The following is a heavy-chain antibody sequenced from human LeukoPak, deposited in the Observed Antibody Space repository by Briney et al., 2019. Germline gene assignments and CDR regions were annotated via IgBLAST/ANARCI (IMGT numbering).Heavy chain of an antibody. CDR3: ARHSAAIAAAGNDY. CDR1: GSSISSSNW. J-gene: IGHJ4*02. V-gene: IGHV4-4*02. Sequence: SGTLSLTCAVSGSSISSSNWWNWVRQPPGKGLEWIGYIYYSGSTNYNPSLKSRVTMSVDTSKNQFSLRLSSVTTADTAVYYCARHSAAIAAAGNDYWGQGTLVTVSS. D-gene: IGHD6-13*01. CDR2: IYYSGST.